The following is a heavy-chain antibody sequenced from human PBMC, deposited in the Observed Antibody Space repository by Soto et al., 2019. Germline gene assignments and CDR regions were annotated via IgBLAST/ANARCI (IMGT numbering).Heavy chain of an antibody. CDR2: MDEDGGTT. Sequence: EVQLVESGGGLVRPGGSLRLSCAASVFTFSSYWMHWVRQVPGKGLVWVSRMDEDGGTTDYADSVKGRFTISRDNAKNTLYLQMNSLRVEDTAVYYCASDLSGRADVWGQGTTVTVSS. CDR3: ASDLSGRADV. V-gene: IGHV3-74*02. CDR1: VFTFSSYW. D-gene: IGHD3-10*01. J-gene: IGHJ6*02.